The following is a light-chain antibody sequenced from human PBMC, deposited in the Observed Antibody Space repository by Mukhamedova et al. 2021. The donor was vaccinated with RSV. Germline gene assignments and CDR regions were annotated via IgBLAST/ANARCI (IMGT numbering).Light chain of an antibody. CDR3: QVWDSSTEV. CDR2: SDT. V-gene: IGLV3-9*01. J-gene: IGLJ1*01. CDR1: GSKN. Sequence: GSKNVHWYQQKPDQAPVLVIYSDTNRPSGIPERVSGSNAGNTATLTISRAQAGDEADYYCQVWDSSTEVFGTGTKVTVL.